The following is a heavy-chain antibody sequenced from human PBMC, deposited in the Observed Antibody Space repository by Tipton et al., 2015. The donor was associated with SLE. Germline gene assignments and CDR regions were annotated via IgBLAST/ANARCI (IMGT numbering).Heavy chain of an antibody. D-gene: IGHD3-22*01. V-gene: IGHV4-39*02. CDR3: ARGGDIYFYDGSGYRSDFDV. Sequence: TLSLTCTVSGDSISNNNYYWGWIRQNTGKGLEWIGNINYSGTTYFNPSIENRVTVSVDKSKIHFSLRLNSVAAADTAVYYCARGGDIYFYDGSGYRSDFDVWGQGTMVTVSS. J-gene: IGHJ3*01. CDR2: INYSGTT. CDR1: GDSISNNNYY.